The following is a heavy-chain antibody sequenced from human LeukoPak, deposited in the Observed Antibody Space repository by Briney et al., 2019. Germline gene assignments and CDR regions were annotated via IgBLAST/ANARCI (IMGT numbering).Heavy chain of an antibody. V-gene: IGHV3-23*01. Sequence: GGSMRLSWAASGFTFSSYAMSGGRQAPGKGLEWGSAISGSGGSTYYADSVKGRFTISRDNSKNTLYLQMNSLRAEDTAVYYCAKDPWQDYGVHPDYYYYGMDVWGQGTTVTVSS. D-gene: IGHD4-17*01. CDR2: ISGSGGST. CDR1: GFTFSSYA. CDR3: AKDPWQDYGVHPDYYYYGMDV. J-gene: IGHJ6*02.